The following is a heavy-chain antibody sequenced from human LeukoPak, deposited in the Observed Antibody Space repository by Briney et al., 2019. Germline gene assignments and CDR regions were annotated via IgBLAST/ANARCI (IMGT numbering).Heavy chain of an antibody. J-gene: IGHJ3*02. Sequence: GGSLRLSCAASGFTFSSYAMHWVRQAPGKGLEWVAVISYDGSNKYYADSVKGRFTISRDNSKNTLYLQMNSLRAEDTAVYYCASMTLMTTATTYDAFDIWGQGTMVTVSS. D-gene: IGHD4-17*01. V-gene: IGHV3-30-3*01. CDR1: GFTFSSYA. CDR2: ISYDGSNK. CDR3: ASMTLMTTATTYDAFDI.